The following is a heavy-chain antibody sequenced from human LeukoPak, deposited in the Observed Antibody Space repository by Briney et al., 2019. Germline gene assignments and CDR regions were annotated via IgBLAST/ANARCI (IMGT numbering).Heavy chain of an antibody. CDR3: AIENDYGGNSIPFDY. J-gene: IGHJ4*02. CDR2: ISSDTSTI. Sequence: GGSLRLSCAASGFTFNTYSMNWVRQAPGKGLEWVSHISSDTSTIHYAEAVKGRFTISRDNSKNTLYLQMNSLRAEDTAVYYCAIENDYGGNSIPFDYWGQGTLVTVSS. V-gene: IGHV3-48*01. CDR1: GFTFNTYS. D-gene: IGHD4-23*01.